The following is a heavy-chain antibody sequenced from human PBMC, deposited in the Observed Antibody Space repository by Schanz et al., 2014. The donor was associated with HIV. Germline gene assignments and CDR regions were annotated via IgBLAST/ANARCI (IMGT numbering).Heavy chain of an antibody. D-gene: IGHD5-18*01. CDR3: VKAYSSGFSGAGS. J-gene: IGHJ5*02. V-gene: IGHV3-23*04. CDR2: ISGSDGDT. CDR1: GFNFNNYA. Sequence: VQLVESGGGVVQPGGSLRLSCAASGFNFNNYAMTWVRQAPGKGLDWVSTISGSDGDTYYADSVKGRFTISRDNSRNALYLHMNSLRADDTAIYYCVKAYSSGFSGAGSWGQGALVTVSS.